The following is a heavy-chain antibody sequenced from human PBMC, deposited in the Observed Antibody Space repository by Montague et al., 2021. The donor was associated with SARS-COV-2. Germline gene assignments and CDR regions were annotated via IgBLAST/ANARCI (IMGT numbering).Heavy chain of an antibody. V-gene: IGHV6-1*01. CDR1: GDSVSSNSVA. CDR2: TYDRSKWYS. Sequence: CAISGDSVSSNSVAWSWNRQSPSRGLERLGRTYDRSKWYSDYAPLVRARLTVNPDASKNEFSLELNYVTPEDTAVYYCVRYSGWFYFDFWGQGTLVTVSS. J-gene: IGHJ4*02. D-gene: IGHD6-19*01. CDR3: VRYSGWFYFDF.